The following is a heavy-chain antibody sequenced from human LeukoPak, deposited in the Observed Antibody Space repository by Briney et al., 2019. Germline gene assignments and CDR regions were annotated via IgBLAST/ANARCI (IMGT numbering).Heavy chain of an antibody. CDR3: AREDSESYYKDAFDI. CDR1: GFTFSDYY. D-gene: IGHD1-26*01. Sequence: PGGSLRLSCAASGFTFSDYYMSWIRQAPGKGLEWVSYISSSSAYTNYADSVKGRFTLSRDNAKNSLYLQMNSLRAEDTAVYYCAREDSESYYKDAFDIWGQGTMVTVSS. J-gene: IGHJ3*02. V-gene: IGHV3-11*06. CDR2: ISSSSAYT.